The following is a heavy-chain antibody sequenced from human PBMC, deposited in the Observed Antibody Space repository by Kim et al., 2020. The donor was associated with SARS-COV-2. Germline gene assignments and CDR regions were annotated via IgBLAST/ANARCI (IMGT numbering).Heavy chain of an antibody. Sequence: GGSLRLSCAASGFTFSSYAMSWVRQAPGKGLEWVSAISGSGGSTYYADSVKGRFTISRDNSKNTLYLQMNSLRAEDTAVYYCAKAVGDYEGHYYYYGMDVWGQGTTVTVSS. J-gene: IGHJ6*02. CDR2: ISGSGGST. CDR1: GFTFSSYA. V-gene: IGHV3-23*01. D-gene: IGHD4-17*01. CDR3: AKAVGDYEGHYYYYGMDV.